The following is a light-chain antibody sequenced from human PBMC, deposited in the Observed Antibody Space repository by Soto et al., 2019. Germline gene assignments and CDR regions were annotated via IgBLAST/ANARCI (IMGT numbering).Light chain of an antibody. J-gene: IGKJ1*01. CDR2: GVS. CDR1: QTVGSD. Sequence: EIVMTQSPATLSVSPGERATLSCKASQTVGSDLAWFQQNPGQAPRLLIYGVSTRATGIPARFSGSGSGTQFTLTISSLQPDDFATYYCQRYNTFSGTFGPGTKVDIK. V-gene: IGKV3-15*01. CDR3: QRYNTFSGT.